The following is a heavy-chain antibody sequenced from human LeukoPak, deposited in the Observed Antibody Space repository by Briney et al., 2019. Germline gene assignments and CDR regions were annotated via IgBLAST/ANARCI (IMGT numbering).Heavy chain of an antibody. J-gene: IGHJ3*02. Sequence: QAGRSLRLSCAASGFTFNSYAMHWVRQAPGRGLEWVAVISYGGSNKYYADSVKGRFTISRDNAKNSLYLQMNSLRAEDTAVYYCARPRRDKAFDIWGQGTMVTVSS. CDR3: ARPRRDKAFDI. CDR2: ISYGGSNK. CDR1: GFTFNSYA. V-gene: IGHV3-30-3*01.